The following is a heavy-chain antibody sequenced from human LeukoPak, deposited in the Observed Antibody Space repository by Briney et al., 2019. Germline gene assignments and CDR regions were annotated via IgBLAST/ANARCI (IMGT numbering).Heavy chain of an antibody. D-gene: IGHD3-3*01. CDR3: ARDSRGETYYDFWSGYTHFDY. CDR2: IWYDGSNK. V-gene: IGHV3-33*01. Sequence: PGRSLRLSCAASGFTFSSYGMHWVRQAPGKGLEWVAVIWYDGSNKYYADSVKGRFTISRDNSKNTLYLQMNSLRAEDTAVYYCARDSRGETYYDFWSGYTHFDYWGQGTLVTVSS. J-gene: IGHJ4*02. CDR1: GFTFSSYG.